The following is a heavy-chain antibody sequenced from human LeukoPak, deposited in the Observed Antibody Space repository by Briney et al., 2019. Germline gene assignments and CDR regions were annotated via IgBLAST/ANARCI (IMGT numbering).Heavy chain of an antibody. CDR2: INPNGGGT. CDR1: GYTFTGSY. Sequence: ASVKVSCKASGYTFTGSYIHWVRQAPGQGLEWMGWINPNGGGTNYAQKFQGRVTMTKDTSITTAYMELNRLRSDDTAVYYCARLQCSSTSCYAEFDHWGQGTLVIVSS. CDR3: ARLQCSSTSCYAEFDH. V-gene: IGHV1-2*02. J-gene: IGHJ4*02. D-gene: IGHD2-2*01.